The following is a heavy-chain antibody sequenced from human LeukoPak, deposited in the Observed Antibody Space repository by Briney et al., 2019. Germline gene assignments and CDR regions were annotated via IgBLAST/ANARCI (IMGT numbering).Heavy chain of an antibody. CDR3: TKATKWLAFDD. CDR2: IYTGGTT. CDR1: GASISSHF. V-gene: IGHV4-59*11. Sequence: PSETLSLTCTVSGASISSHFWSWIRQPPGKGLEWIGNIYTGGTTNYNPSLKSGVTISIDTSKNQLSLHLASVTAADTAVYYCTKATKWLAFDDWGRGTLVTVSS. J-gene: IGHJ4*02. D-gene: IGHD6-19*01.